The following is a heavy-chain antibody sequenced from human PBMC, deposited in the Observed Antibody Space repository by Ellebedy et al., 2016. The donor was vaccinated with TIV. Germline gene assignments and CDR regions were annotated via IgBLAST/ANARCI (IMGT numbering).Heavy chain of an antibody. CDR1: GGTFSSYA. V-gene: IGHV1-69*13. Sequence: AASVKVSCKASGGTFSSYAISWVRQAPGQGLEWMGGIIPIFGTANYAQKFQGRVTITADESTSTAYMELSSLRSEDTAVYYCASGWEVLSLGGQRFDYWGQGTLVTVSS. D-gene: IGHD3-10*01. J-gene: IGHJ4*02. CDR3: ASGWEVLSLGGQRFDY. CDR2: IIPIFGTA.